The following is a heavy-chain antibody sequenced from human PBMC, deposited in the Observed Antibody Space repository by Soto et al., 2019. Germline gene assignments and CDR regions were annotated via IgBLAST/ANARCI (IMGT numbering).Heavy chain of an antibody. V-gene: IGHV4-31*03. CDR1: GGSISSGGYY. J-gene: IGHJ6*02. CDR3: AREGTANKDNPYSSYGMDV. D-gene: IGHD1-1*01. CDR2: IYYSGST. Sequence: QVQLQESGPGLVKPSQTLSLTCTVSGGSISSGGYYWSWIRQHPGKGLEWIGYIYYSGSTYYNPSLKSRVTISVDTSKNQFSLKLSSVTAADTAVYYCAREGTANKDNPYSSYGMDVWGQGTTVTVSS.